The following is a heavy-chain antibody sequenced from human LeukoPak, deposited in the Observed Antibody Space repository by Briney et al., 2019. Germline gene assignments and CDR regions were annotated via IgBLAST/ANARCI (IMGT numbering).Heavy chain of an antibody. CDR2: INPNSGGT. CDR1: GYTFTGYY. J-gene: IGHJ1*01. V-gene: IGHV1-2*02. D-gene: IGHD3-22*01. Sequence: ASVKVSCKASGYTFTGYYMHWVRQAPGQGLEWMGWINPNSGGTNYAQKFQGRVTMTRDTSISTAYMELSRLRSDDTAVYYCARDPDGHYYDSSGYHPSPIRHWGQGTLVTVSS. CDR3: ARDPDGHYYDSSGYHPSPIRH.